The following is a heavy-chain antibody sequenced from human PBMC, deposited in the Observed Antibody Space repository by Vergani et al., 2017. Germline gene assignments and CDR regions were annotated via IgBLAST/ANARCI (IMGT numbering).Heavy chain of an antibody. D-gene: IGHD3-10*01. Sequence: VQLVESGGGVVQPGRSLRLSCAASGFTVSSNYMSWVRQAPGKGLEWVSVIYSGGSTYYADSVKGRFTISRDNSKNTLYLQMNSLRAEDTAVYYCARVRGSGTFDYWGQGTLVTVSS. CDR1: GFTVSSNY. CDR3: ARVRGSGTFDY. J-gene: IGHJ4*02. CDR2: IYSGGST. V-gene: IGHV3-53*01.